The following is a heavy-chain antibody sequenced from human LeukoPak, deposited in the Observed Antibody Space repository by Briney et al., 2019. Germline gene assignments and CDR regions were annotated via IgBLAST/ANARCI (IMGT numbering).Heavy chain of an antibody. CDR3: AKGSYYDSSGSFYFDY. CDR1: GIPLNSYA. CDR2: ISGSGDNT. Sequence: GSLRLPFSAPGIPLNSYAMSWVRPAPGKGLGGGSSISGSGDNTYYADSVKGRFTISRDNSKNTLYVQVNSLGTEDTAAYYCAKGSYYDSSGSFYFDYWGQGTLVTVSS. V-gene: IGHV3-23*01. D-gene: IGHD3-22*01. J-gene: IGHJ4*02.